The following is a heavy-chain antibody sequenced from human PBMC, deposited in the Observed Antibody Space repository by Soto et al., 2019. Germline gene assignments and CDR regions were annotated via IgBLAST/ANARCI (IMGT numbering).Heavy chain of an antibody. D-gene: IGHD3-10*01. V-gene: IGHV4-59*01. Sequence: PSETLSLTCTVSGGSISSYYWSWIRQPPGKGLEWIGYIYYSGSTNYNPSLKSRVTISVDTSKNQFSLKLSSVTVADTAVYYCARVYRGSGSYYLSYYYYYMEVWGKGTTVTVSS. J-gene: IGHJ6*03. CDR1: GGSISSYY. CDR2: IYYSGST. CDR3: ARVYRGSGSYYLSYYYYYMEV.